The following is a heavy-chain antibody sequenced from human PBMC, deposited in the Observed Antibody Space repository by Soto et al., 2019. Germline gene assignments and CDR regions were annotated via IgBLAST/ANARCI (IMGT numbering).Heavy chain of an antibody. CDR2: IYYSGST. D-gene: IGHD3-22*01. J-gene: IGHJ4*02. CDR3: ARVVIGDSSGLPIYYFDY. Sequence: SETLSLTCTVSGGSISSYYWSWIRQPPGKGLEWIGYIYYSGSTNYNPSLKSRVTISVDTSKNQFSLKLSSVTAADTAVYYCARVVIGDSSGLPIYYFDYWGQGTLVTVSS. CDR1: GGSISSYY. V-gene: IGHV4-59*01.